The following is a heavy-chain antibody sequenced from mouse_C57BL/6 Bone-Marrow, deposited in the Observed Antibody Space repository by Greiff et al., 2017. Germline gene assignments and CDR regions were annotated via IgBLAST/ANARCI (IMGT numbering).Heavy chain of an antibody. J-gene: IGHJ3*01. D-gene: IGHD2-4*01. CDR3: AREGDDSWFAY. CDR2: ISDGGSYT. CDR1: GFTFSSYA. V-gene: IGHV5-4*01. Sequence: EVQRVESGGGLVKPGGSLKLSCAASGFTFSSYAMSWVRQTPEKRLEWVATISDGGSYTYYPDNVKGRFTISRDNAKNNLYLQMSHLKSEDTAMYYCAREGDDSWFAYWGQGTLVTVSA.